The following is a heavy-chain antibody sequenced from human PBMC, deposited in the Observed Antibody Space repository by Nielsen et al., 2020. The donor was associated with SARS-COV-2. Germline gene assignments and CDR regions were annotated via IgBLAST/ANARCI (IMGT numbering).Heavy chain of an antibody. Sequence: SETLSLTCTVSGGSISSSSYYWGWIRQPPGKGLEWIGSIYYSGSTYYNPSLKSRVTISVDTSKNQFSLKLSSVTAADTAVYYCARQAQRDLEMVRGVIELPWWFDPWGQGTLVTVSS. V-gene: IGHV4-39*01. D-gene: IGHD3-10*01. CDR3: ARQAQRDLEMVRGVIELPWWFDP. CDR1: GGSISSSSYY. J-gene: IGHJ5*02. CDR2: IYYSGST.